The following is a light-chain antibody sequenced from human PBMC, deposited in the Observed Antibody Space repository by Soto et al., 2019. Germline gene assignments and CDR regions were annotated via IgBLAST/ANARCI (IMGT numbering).Light chain of an antibody. CDR3: QQSYSTPPWT. J-gene: IGKJ1*01. Sequence: DVQMTQSPSSLSASVGDRVTITCRASQSVSIYLNWYQQKPGKAPNLLISAASSLQNGVPSRFRGSGSGTDFTLTIRGLQPEDFATYYCQQSYSTPPWTFGQGTKVEIK. CDR1: QSVSIY. CDR2: AAS. V-gene: IGKV1-39*01.